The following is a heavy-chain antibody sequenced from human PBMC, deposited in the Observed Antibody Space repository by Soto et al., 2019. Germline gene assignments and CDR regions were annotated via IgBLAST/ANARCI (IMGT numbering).Heavy chain of an antibody. Sequence: GGSLRLSCAASGFTFSSYAMSWVRQAPGKGLEWVSAISGSGGSTYYADSVKGRFTISRDNSKNTLYLQMNSLRAGDTAVYYCAAIWPDSSGYSAFDIWGQGTMVTVSS. CDR3: AAIWPDSSGYSAFDI. CDR2: ISGSGGST. V-gene: IGHV3-23*01. CDR1: GFTFSSYA. D-gene: IGHD3-22*01. J-gene: IGHJ3*02.